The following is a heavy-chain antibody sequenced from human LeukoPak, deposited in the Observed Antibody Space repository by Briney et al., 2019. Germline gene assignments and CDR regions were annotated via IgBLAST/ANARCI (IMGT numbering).Heavy chain of an antibody. Sequence: SETLSLTCTVSGGSISSYYWSWIRQPPGKGLEWIGYIYYSGSTNYNPSLKSRVTISVDTSKNQFSLKLSSVTAADTAVYYCARDKGLDAFDIWGQGAMVTVSS. CDR1: GGSISSYY. V-gene: IGHV4-59*01. CDR3: ARDKGLDAFDI. J-gene: IGHJ3*02. CDR2: IYYSGST.